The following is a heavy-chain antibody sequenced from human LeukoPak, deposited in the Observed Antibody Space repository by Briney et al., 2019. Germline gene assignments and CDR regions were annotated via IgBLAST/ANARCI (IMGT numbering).Heavy chain of an antibody. Sequence: AGGSLRLSCAASGFTFSSYAMHWVRQAPGKGLEWVAVISYDGSNKYYADSVKGRFTISRDNSKNTLYLQMNSLRAEDTAVYYCARERRWLQGDNWFDPWGQGTLVTVSS. D-gene: IGHD5-24*01. CDR3: ARERRWLQGDNWFDP. J-gene: IGHJ5*02. CDR2: ISYDGSNK. CDR1: GFTFSSYA. V-gene: IGHV3-30-3*01.